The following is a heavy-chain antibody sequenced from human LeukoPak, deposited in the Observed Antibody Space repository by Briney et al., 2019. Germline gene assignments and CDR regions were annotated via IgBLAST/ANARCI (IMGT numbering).Heavy chain of an antibody. CDR3: ARGVRIAVAGYIDY. D-gene: IGHD6-19*01. J-gene: IGHJ4*02. Sequence: GGSLRLSCAASGFTFSDYYMSWIRQAPGKGLEWVSYISSSGSTMYYAASLKGRFTISRDNAKNSLYLQMNSLRAEDTAVYYCARGVRIAVAGYIDYWGQGTLVTVSS. CDR2: ISSSGSTM. V-gene: IGHV3-11*04. CDR1: GFTFSDYY.